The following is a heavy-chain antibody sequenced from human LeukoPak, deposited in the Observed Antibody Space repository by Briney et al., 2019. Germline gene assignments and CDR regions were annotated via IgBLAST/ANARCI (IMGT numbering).Heavy chain of an antibody. J-gene: IGHJ4*02. V-gene: IGHV1-69*01. CDR3: ARDREYSSSSLNY. Sequence: SVKVSCKASGGTFSSYAISWVRQAPGQGLEWMGGIIPIFGTANYAQKFQGRVTITADESTSTAYMELSSLRSEDTAVYYCARDREYSSSSLNYWGQGTLVTVSS. CDR1: GGTFSSYA. D-gene: IGHD6-6*01. CDR2: IIPIFGTA.